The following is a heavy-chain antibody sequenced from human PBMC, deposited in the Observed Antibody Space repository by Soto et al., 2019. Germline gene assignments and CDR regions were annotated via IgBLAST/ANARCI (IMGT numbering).Heavy chain of an antibody. CDR3: ARREIQGPIDY. Sequence: QVQLQESGPGLVKPSDTLSLTCAVSGYSISSSNWWGWIRQPPGKGLEWIGYFYYSGTTYCNPSLKSRVTMSVDTSKNQFSLKLTSVTAVDTAVYYCARREIQGPIDYWGQGTLVTVSS. CDR2: FYYSGTT. CDR1: GYSISSSNW. J-gene: IGHJ4*02. V-gene: IGHV4-28*01. D-gene: IGHD1-26*01.